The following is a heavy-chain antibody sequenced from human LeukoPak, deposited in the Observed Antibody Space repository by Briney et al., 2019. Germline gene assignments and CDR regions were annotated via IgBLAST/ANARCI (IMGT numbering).Heavy chain of an antibody. Sequence: SETLSLTCAVSGGSLSGYYWSWIRQSPGKGLEWMGDIHHDGRTKYKSSFKSRITIFLVSSKNEFSLRLSPVTPADTALYFCARDVVPRDYGDTLNAYDLWGQGTMVTVS. J-gene: IGHJ3*01. CDR2: IHHDGRT. CDR1: GGSLSGYY. D-gene: IGHD4-17*01. V-gene: IGHV4-34*01. CDR3: ARDVVPRDYGDTLNAYDL.